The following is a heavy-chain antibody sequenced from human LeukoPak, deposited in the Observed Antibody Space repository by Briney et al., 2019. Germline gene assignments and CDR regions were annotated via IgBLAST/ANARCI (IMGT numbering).Heavy chain of an antibody. D-gene: IGHD3-22*01. V-gene: IGHV3-9*01. CDR2: ISWNSGSI. CDR3: AKADSSGYYSVGYSRYFDY. Sequence: GESLRLSCAASGFTFDDYAMHWVRQAPGKGLEWVSGISWNSGSIGYADSVKGRFTISRDNAKNSLYLQMNSLRAEDTALYYCAKADSSGYYSVGYSRYFDYWGQGTLVTVSS. J-gene: IGHJ4*02. CDR1: GFTFDDYA.